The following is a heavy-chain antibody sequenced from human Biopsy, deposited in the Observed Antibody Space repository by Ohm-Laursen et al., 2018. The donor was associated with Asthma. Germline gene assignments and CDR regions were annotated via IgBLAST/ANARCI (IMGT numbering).Heavy chain of an antibody. CDR2: VYYTGNT. Sequence: SETLSLTCSVSGASVSTPNYWAWIRQPPGKRLEWVGSVYYTGNTYYNQSLKSRLSLSVDTSRNQFSLRLRSVTAADTAVYYCARHDHRWDTYADFWGRGTLVTVSS. D-gene: IGHD2-2*01. CDR3: ARHDHRWDTYADF. V-gene: IGHV4-39*01. CDR1: GASVSTPNY. J-gene: IGHJ4*02.